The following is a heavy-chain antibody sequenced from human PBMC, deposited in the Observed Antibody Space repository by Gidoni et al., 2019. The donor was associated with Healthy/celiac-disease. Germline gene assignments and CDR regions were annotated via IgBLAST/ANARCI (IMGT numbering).Heavy chain of an antibody. CDR3: ARGFYDFWSGYYSGFDY. CDR1: GGSISSGDYY. Sequence: QVQLQESGPGLVKPSQTLSLTCTVSGGSISSGDYYWSWIRQPPGKGLEWIGYIYYSGSTYYNPSLKSRVTISVDTSKNQFSLKLSSVTAADTAVYYCARGFYDFWSGYYSGFDYWGQGTLVTVSS. J-gene: IGHJ4*02. CDR2: IYYSGST. V-gene: IGHV4-30-4*01. D-gene: IGHD3-3*01.